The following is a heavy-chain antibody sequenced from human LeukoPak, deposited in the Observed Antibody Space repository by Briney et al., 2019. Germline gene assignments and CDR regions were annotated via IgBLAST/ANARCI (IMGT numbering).Heavy chain of an antibody. V-gene: IGHV5-51*01. CDR1: GYSFTSYW. CDR3: AGLNGCTNGVCFMLDY. CDR2: IYTGDSDT. J-gene: IGHJ4*02. D-gene: IGHD2-8*01. Sequence: GESLKISCKGSGYSFTSYWIGWVRQMPGKGLEWMGMIYTGDSDTRYSPSFQGQVTISADKSISTAYLQWSSLKASDTAMYHCAGLNGCTNGVCFMLDYWGQGTLVTVSS.